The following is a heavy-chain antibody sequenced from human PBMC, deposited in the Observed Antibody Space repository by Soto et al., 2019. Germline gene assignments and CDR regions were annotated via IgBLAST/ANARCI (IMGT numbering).Heavy chain of an antibody. CDR3: ARDRVSGTRRPNNWFDP. D-gene: IGHD1-26*01. V-gene: IGHV1-2*02. J-gene: IGHJ5*02. CDR2: INPNSGGT. Sequence: ASVKVSCKASGYTFTGYYMHWVRQAPGQGLEWMGWINPNSGGTNYAQKFQGRVTMTRDTSISTAYMELSRLRSDDTAVYYCARDRVSGTRRPNNWFDPWGQGTLVAASS. CDR1: GYTFTGYY.